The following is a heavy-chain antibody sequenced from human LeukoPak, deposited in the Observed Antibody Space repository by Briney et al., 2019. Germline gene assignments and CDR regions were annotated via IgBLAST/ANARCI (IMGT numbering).Heavy chain of an antibody. V-gene: IGHV1-18*01. J-gene: IGHJ4*02. CDR3: VRNRGHRLVGPTNYFDY. CDR1: GYIFTNYG. CDR2: ISAYNGNT. Sequence: GASVKVSCKASGYIFTNYGMSWVRQAPGQGLEWMGWISAYNGNTNYAQKLQGRVTMTTDTSTSTAYMDLRSLRSDDTAVYYCVRNRGHRLVGPTNYFDYWGQGTLVTVSS. D-gene: IGHD1-26*01.